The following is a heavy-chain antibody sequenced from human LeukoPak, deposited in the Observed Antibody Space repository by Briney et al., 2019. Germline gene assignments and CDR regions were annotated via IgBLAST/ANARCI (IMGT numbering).Heavy chain of an antibody. CDR1: GFTFSSYS. D-gene: IGHD3-10*01. CDR2: ISSSSSYI. Sequence: PGGSLRLSCAASGFTFSSYSMNWVRQAPGKGLEWDSSISSSSSYIYYADSVKGRFTISRDNAKNSLYLQMNSLRAEDTAVYYCARENYGSGSYPDFDYWGQGTLVTVSS. J-gene: IGHJ4*02. V-gene: IGHV3-21*01. CDR3: ARENYGSGSYPDFDY.